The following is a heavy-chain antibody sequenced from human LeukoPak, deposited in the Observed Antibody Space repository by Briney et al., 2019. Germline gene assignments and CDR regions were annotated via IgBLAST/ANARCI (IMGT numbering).Heavy chain of an antibody. CDR2: IWYDGTRE. V-gene: IGHV3-33*01. D-gene: IGHD1-26*01. Sequence: PGGSLRLSCVASGFTLSCHGMHWVRQAPGKGLEWVALIWYDGTRENYADSVKGRFTISRDLSKNTLNLQMNSLRVDDTAVFYCARDLSFGSLDFRGQGTLVTVSS. J-gene: IGHJ4*02. CDR1: GFTLSCHG. CDR3: ARDLSFGSLDF.